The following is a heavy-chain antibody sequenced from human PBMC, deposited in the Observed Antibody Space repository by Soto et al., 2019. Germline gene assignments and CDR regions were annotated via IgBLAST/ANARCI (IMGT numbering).Heavy chain of an antibody. V-gene: IGHV1-46*04. Sequence: ASVKVSCKASGHTFTNYYIQWVRQAPGQGPEWMGIINPTSGSTYYADSVKGRFTISRDSSKNTLYLQMNSLRAEDTAVYYCAKGNSWSPALVLDIWGQGTMVTVSS. CDR2: INPTSGST. D-gene: IGHD1-7*01. J-gene: IGHJ3*02. CDR1: GHTFTNYY. CDR3: AKGNSWSPALVLDI.